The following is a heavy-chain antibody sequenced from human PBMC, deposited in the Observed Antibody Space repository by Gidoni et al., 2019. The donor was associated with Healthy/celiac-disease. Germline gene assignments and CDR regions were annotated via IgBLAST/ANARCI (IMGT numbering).Heavy chain of an antibody. J-gene: IGHJ4*02. Sequence: QVQLVQSGAEVKKPVSSVKVSCKASGGTFSSYAISWVRQAPGQGLEWMGGIIPIFGTANYAQKFQGRVTITADESTSTAYMELSSLRSEDTAVYYCASSAAAGTARVYFDYWGQGTLVTVSS. CDR2: IIPIFGTA. V-gene: IGHV1-69*01. D-gene: IGHD6-13*01. CDR3: ASSAAAGTARVYFDY. CDR1: GGTFSSYA.